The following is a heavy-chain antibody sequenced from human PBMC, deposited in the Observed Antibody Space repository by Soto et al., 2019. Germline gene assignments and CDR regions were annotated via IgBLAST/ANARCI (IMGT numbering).Heavy chain of an antibody. D-gene: IGHD3-3*01. J-gene: IGHJ6*02. V-gene: IGHV4-61*01. CDR2: IYYSGST. CDR3: ARDTYYDFWSGYREDYYYYGMDV. CDR1: GGSVSSGSYY. Sequence: PSETMSLTCTVSGGSVSSGSYYWSWIRQPPGKGLEWIGYIYYSGSTNYNPSLKSRITISVDTSKNQFSLKLSSVTAADTAVYYCARDTYYDFWSGYREDYYYYGMDVWGQGTTVIVSS.